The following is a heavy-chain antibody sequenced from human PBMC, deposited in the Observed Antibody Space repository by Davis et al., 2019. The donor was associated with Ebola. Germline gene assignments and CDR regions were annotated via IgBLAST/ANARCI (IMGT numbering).Heavy chain of an antibody. CDR3: ASYISGYDFSHFDY. V-gene: IGHV4-59*04. D-gene: IGHD5-12*01. CDR2: FYYSGTT. Sequence: SETLSLTCTVSGASISGYYWTWIRQPPGKGLEWIGTFYYSGTTFYNPSLKSRVTISVDTSKNQFSLKLSSVTAADTAVYYCASYISGYDFSHFDYWGLGTLVTVSS. CDR1: GASISGYY. J-gene: IGHJ4*02.